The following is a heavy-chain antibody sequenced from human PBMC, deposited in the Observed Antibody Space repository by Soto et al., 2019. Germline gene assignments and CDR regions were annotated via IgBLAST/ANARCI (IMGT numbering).Heavy chain of an antibody. V-gene: IGHV4-34*01. CDR1: VGSFSGYY. Sequence: SETLSLTCAVYVGSFSGYYWSWIRQPPGKGLEWIGEINHSGSTNYNPSLKSRVTISVDTSKNQFSLKLSSVTAADTAVYYCARGVTSGYDLGWFAPGGRETLVTVPS. J-gene: IGHJ5*02. D-gene: IGHD5-12*01. CDR2: INHSGST. CDR3: ARGVTSGYDLGWFAP.